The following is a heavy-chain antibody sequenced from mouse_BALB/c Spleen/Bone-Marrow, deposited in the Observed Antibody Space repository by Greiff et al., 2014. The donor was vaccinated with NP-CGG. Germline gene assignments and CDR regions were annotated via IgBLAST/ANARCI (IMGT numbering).Heavy chain of an antibody. Sequence: VKLMESGPEVVRPGVSVKISCKGSGYTFTDYAVHWVKQSHAKSLEWVGVISTYNGNTNYNQKFKGKATMTVDKSSSTAYMELARLTSEDSAIYYCAREVRAPWYAMDYWGQGTSVTVSS. CDR1: GYTFTDYA. CDR2: ISTYNGNT. V-gene: IGHV1-67*01. J-gene: IGHJ4*01. CDR3: AREVRAPWYAMDY. D-gene: IGHD2-14*01.